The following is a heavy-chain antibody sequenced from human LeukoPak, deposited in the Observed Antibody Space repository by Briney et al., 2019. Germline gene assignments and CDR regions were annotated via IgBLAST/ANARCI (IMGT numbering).Heavy chain of an antibody. CDR3: ARDQGIAVAAIDY. Sequence: ASVKVSCKASGGTFSSYAISWVRQAPGQGLEWMGWISAYNGNTNYAQKLQGRVTMTADTSTSTAYMEMRSLRSEDTAVYYCARDQGIAVAAIDYWGQGTLVTVSS. J-gene: IGHJ4*02. CDR2: ISAYNGNT. V-gene: IGHV1-18*01. D-gene: IGHD6-19*01. CDR1: GGTFSSYA.